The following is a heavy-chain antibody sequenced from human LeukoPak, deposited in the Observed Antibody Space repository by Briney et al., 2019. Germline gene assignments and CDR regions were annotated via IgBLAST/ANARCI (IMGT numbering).Heavy chain of an antibody. J-gene: IGHJ4*02. D-gene: IGHD3-22*01. V-gene: IGHV4-30-4*01. CDR1: GGSISSGSYY. CDR3: ARDSSYDSSCYPNNDY. Sequence: PSETLSLTCTVSGGSISSGSYYWSWIRQPPGEGLEWIGYIYYSGSTYYNPSLKSRVTISVDTSKNQFSLKLSSVTAADTAVYYCARDSSYDSSCYPNNDYWGQGTLVTVSS. CDR2: IYYSGST.